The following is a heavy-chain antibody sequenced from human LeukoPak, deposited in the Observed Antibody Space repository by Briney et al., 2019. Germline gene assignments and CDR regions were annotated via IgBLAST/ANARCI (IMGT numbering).Heavy chain of an antibody. Sequence: SVEVSCKASGGTFSSYAISWVRQAPGQGLEWMGGIIPIFGTANYAQKFQGRVTITADESTSTAYMELSSLRSEDTAVYYCARASVSGSGYYYYADYWGQGTLVTVSS. D-gene: IGHD3-22*01. J-gene: IGHJ4*02. CDR2: IIPIFGTA. CDR3: ARASVSGSGYYYYADY. V-gene: IGHV1-69*13. CDR1: GGTFSSYA.